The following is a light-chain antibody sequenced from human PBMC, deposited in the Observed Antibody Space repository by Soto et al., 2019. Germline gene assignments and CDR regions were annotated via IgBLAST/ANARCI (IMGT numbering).Light chain of an antibody. J-gene: IGLJ2*01. V-gene: IGLV1-44*01. Sequence: QSALTQPPSASGTPGQRVAISCSGSSSNIGSKPVNWYQELPGTAPKLLIYRNNQRPSGVPDRFSASKSGTSASLAISGLQSEDEADYYCAAWDDSLNGVVFGGGTKLTVL. CDR2: RNN. CDR1: SSNIGSKP. CDR3: AAWDDSLNGVV.